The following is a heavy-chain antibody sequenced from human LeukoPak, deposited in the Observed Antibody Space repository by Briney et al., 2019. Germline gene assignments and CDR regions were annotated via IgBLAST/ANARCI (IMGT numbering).Heavy chain of an antibody. Sequence: PGGSLRLSCAASGFTFSSYAMSWVRQAPGKGLEWVSAISGSGGSTYYADSVKGRFTISRDNSKNTLYLQMNSLRAEDTAVYYCAKAATTDGGGGDCYSCPDYWGQGTLVTVSS. J-gene: IGHJ4*02. V-gene: IGHV3-23*01. CDR2: ISGSGGST. CDR3: AKAATTDGGGGDCYSCPDY. CDR1: GFTFSSYA. D-gene: IGHD2-21*02.